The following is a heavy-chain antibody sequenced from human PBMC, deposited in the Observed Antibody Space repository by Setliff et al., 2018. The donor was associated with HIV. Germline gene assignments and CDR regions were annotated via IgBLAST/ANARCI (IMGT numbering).Heavy chain of an antibody. CDR2: SSYSGST. J-gene: IGHJ4*02. V-gene: IGHV4-34*01. CDR1: GGSFGDYS. Sequence: PSETLSLTCAVYGGSFGDYSWSWIRQHPGKGLEWIGESSYSGSTNYNPSLKSRVTISIDTSKNQFSLRLTSVTAADTAVYYCARGPLLLYYWGQGTLVTVSS. CDR3: ARGPLLLYY. D-gene: IGHD2-15*01.